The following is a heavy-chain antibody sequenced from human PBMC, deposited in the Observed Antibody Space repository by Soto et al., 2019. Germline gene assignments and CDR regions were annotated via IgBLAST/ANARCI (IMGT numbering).Heavy chain of an antibody. CDR2: ISYDGSNK. D-gene: IGHD3-22*01. CDR1: GFTFSSYA. J-gene: IGHJ3*02. Sequence: QVQLVESGGGVVQPGRSLRLSCAASGFTFSSYAMHWVRQAPGKGLEWVAVISYDGSNKYYADSVKGRFTISRDNSKNTLYLQMNSLIAEDTAVYYCARASEYYYDSSGYDAFDIWGQGTMVTVSS. V-gene: IGHV3-30-3*01. CDR3: ARASEYYYDSSGYDAFDI.